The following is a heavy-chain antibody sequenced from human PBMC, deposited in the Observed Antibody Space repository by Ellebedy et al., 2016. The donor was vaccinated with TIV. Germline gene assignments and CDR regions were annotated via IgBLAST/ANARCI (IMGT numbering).Heavy chain of an antibody. J-gene: IGHJ4*02. CDR3: AKDWMGMCLFYFNS. Sequence: GESLKISCAASGFTFKTYCMSCLRQTPGRGLAWVAGISDSGAHAHYADSVRGRFTISRDDSNNILFLQMNALSADDTALYYCAKDWMGMCLFYFNSWGQGALVTVSS. CDR1: GFTFKTYC. V-gene: IGHV3-23*01. CDR2: ISDSGAHA. D-gene: IGHD2-2*03.